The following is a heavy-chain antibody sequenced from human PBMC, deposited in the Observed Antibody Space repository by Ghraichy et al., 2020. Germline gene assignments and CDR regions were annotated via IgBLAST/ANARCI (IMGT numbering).Heavy chain of an antibody. V-gene: IGHV4-4*07. Sequence: RIYTSGSTNYNPSLKSRVTMSVDTSKNQFSLKLSSVTAADTAVYYWARNGPSTPICSGGSCFDEETYYFYYYGRDVWG. D-gene: IGHD2-15*01. CDR3: ARNGPSTPICSGGSCFDEETYYFYYYGRDV. J-gene: IGHJ6*01. CDR2: IYTSGST.